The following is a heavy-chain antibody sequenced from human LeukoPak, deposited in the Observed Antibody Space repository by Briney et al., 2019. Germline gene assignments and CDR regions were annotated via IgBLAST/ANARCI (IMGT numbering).Heavy chain of an antibody. CDR2: ISYDGSNK. D-gene: IGHD6-13*01. CDR1: GFTFSSYA. CDR3: ARGPPTSSWYALGY. J-gene: IGHJ4*02. V-gene: IGHV3-30-3*01. Sequence: GGSLRLSCAASGFTFSSYAMHWVRQAPGKGLEWVAVISYDGSNKYYADSVKGRFTISRDNSKNTVYLQMNSLRAEDTAVYYCARGPPTSSWYALGYWGQGTLVAVSS.